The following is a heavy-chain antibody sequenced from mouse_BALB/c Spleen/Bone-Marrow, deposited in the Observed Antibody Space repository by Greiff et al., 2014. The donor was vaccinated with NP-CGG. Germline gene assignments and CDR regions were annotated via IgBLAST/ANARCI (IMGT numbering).Heavy chain of an antibody. CDR2: INPFIGAT. V-gene: IGHV1-31*01. Sequence: EVQLQQSGPELVKPGASVKISCKASGYSFTGYYMHWVKQSHVKSLEWIGRINPFIGATSYSQNFKDKASLTVDKSSSTAYMELHSLTFEDSAVYYCARSHYVPMDYWGQGTSVTVSS. D-gene: IGHD1-2*01. CDR1: GYSFTGYY. J-gene: IGHJ4*01. CDR3: ARSHYVPMDY.